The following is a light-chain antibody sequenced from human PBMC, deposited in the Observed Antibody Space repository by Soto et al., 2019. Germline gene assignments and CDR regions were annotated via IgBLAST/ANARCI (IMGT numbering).Light chain of an antibody. CDR1: SSNIGAGYD. CDR3: QSYDSSLGGSNV. CDR2: GNS. J-gene: IGLJ1*01. V-gene: IGLV1-40*01. Sequence: QSVLTQPPSVSGAPGQRVTISCTGSSSNIGAGYDVHWYQQLPGTAPKLLIYGNSNRPSGVPDRFSGSKSGTSASLAITGLQAEDEADYYRQSYDSSLGGSNVFGTGTRSPS.